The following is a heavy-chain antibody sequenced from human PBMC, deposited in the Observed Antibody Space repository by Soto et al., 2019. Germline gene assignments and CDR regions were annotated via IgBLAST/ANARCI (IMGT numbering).Heavy chain of an antibody. J-gene: IGHJ4*02. CDR1: GVTFSSYA. Sequence: GASVKVSCKASGVTFSSYAISWVRQAPGQGLEWMGGIIPIFGTANYAQKFQGRVTITADKSTSTAYMELSSLRSEDTAVYYCARSPTAMAPYYFDYWGQGTLVTVSS. D-gene: IGHD5-18*01. CDR2: IIPIFGTA. CDR3: ARSPTAMAPYYFDY. V-gene: IGHV1-69*06.